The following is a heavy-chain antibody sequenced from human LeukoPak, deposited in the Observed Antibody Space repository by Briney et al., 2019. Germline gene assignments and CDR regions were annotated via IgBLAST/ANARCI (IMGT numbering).Heavy chain of an antibody. Sequence: GGSLRLSCAASGFTFSSYAMSWVRQAPGKGLEWVSAISGSGGSTYYADSVKGRFTISRDNSKNTLYLQMNSLRAEDTAVYYCAKSPTYYYDSSGYYEGYFDYWGQGTLVTVSS. D-gene: IGHD3-22*01. CDR3: AKSPTYYYDSSGYYEGYFDY. CDR1: GFTFSSYA. CDR2: ISGSGGST. J-gene: IGHJ4*02. V-gene: IGHV3-23*01.